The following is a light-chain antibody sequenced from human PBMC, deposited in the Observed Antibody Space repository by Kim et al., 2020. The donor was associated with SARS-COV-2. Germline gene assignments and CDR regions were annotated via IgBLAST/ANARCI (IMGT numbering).Light chain of an antibody. CDR3: QQYKTYT. CDR1: QSISSW. J-gene: IGKJ2*01. CDR2: KAS. Sequence: TLSASVGDRVTITCRASQSISSWLAWYQQKPGKAPKLLIYKASSLESGVPSRFSGSGSGTEFTLTISSLQPDDFATYYCQQYKTYTFGQGTKLEI. V-gene: IGKV1-5*03.